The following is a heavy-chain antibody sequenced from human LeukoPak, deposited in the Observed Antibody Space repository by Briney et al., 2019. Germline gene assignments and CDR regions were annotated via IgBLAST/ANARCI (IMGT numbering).Heavy chain of an antibody. CDR3: ARGGYCSSTSCSSNYMDV. CDR2: ISSSSSTV. V-gene: IGHV3-48*01. D-gene: IGHD2-2*01. J-gene: IGHJ6*03. CDR1: GFTFSSYS. Sequence: GGSLRLSCAASGFTFSSYSMNWVRQAPGKGLEWVSYISSSSSTVYYADSVKGRFTISRDNAKNSLYLQMNSLRAEDTAVYYCARGGYCSSTSCSSNYMDVWGKGTTVTVSS.